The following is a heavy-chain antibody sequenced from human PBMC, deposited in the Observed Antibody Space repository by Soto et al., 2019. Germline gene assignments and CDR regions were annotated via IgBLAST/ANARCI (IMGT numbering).Heavy chain of an antibody. Sequence: PSETLSLTCTVSGGSISSYYWSWIRQPPGKGLEWIGYIYYSGSTNYNPSLKSRVTISVDTSKNQFSLKLSSVTAADTAVYYCARHSPDSIFPPEDAFDIWGQGTMVTVSS. CDR3: ARHSPDSIFPPEDAFDI. J-gene: IGHJ3*02. D-gene: IGHD2-2*02. CDR1: GGSISSYY. CDR2: IYYSGST. V-gene: IGHV4-59*08.